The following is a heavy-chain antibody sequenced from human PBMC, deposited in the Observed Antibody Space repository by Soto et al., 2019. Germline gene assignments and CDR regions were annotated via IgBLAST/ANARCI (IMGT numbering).Heavy chain of an antibody. Sequence: PGGSLRLSCAASGFTFSSYGMHWVRQAPGKGLEWVAVISYDGSNKYYADSVKGRFTISRDNSKNTLYLQMNSLRAEDTAVYYCAKDRVLWLPHGMDVWGQGTTVTISS. D-gene: IGHD5-18*01. V-gene: IGHV3-30*18. CDR2: ISYDGSNK. J-gene: IGHJ6*02. CDR1: GFTFSSYG. CDR3: AKDRVLWLPHGMDV.